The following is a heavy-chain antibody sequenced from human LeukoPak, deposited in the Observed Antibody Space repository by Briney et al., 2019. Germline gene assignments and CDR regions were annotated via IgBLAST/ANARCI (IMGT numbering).Heavy chain of an antibody. V-gene: IGHV4-39*07. D-gene: IGHD3-10*01. CDR2: IYYSGNT. CDR1: GGSINVDNYY. CDR3: ARTWSYGLGSYLFSV. J-gene: IGHJ6*02. Sequence: PSETLSLTCTVSGGSINVDNYYWGWIRQPPGKGLEWIGTIYYSGNTYYNPSLESRVTVSIDTSKNQFSLKLTSVTAADTAVYYCARTWSYGLGSYLFSVWGQGTTVTVSS.